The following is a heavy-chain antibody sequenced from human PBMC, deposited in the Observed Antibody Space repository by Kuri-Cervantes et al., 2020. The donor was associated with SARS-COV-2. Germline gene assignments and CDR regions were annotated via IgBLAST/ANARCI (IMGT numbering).Heavy chain of an antibody. V-gene: IGHV4-39*01. CDR1: GASIGSTDSY. CDR3: ARGLKTIFGVVIANFDY. D-gene: IGHD3-3*01. CDR2: IKYSGST. Sequence: SETLSLTCTVSGASIGSTDSYWGWIRQPPGKAKEWIGSIKYSGSTFYNPSLKSRVTFSVDTSKNQFSLKLTSVTDADTAVYYCARGLKTIFGVVIANFDYWGQGTLVTVSS. J-gene: IGHJ4*02.